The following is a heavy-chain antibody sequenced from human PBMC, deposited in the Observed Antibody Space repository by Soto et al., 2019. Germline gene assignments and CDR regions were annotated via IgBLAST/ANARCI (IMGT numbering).Heavy chain of an antibody. CDR3: ARDDLPEPVAGRWFDY. D-gene: IGHD6-19*01. CDR1: GFTFSSYA. J-gene: IGHJ4*02. CDR2: ISYDGSNK. V-gene: IGHV3-30-3*01. Sequence: GGSLRLSCAASGFTFSSYAMHWVRQAPGKGLEWVAVISYDGSNKYYADSVKGRFTISRDNSKNTLYLQMNSLRAEDTAVYYCARDDLPEPVAGRWFDYWGPGTLVTVSS.